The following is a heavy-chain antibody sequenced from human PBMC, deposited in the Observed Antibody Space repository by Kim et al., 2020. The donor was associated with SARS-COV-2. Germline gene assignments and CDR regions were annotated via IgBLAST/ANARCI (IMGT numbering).Heavy chain of an antibody. CDR1: SFTFGHFA. D-gene: IGHD7-27*01. CDR3: AKDLNLGFDS. J-gene: IGHJ4*02. V-gene: IGHV3-23*01. Sequence: GVSLRLSCAASSFTFGHFAMNWVRQAPGKGLEWISTISDSGDSTYYADSVKGRFTISRDNSKNTLFLQMNSLRADDTAMYYCAKDLNLGFDSWGQGTLVT. CDR2: ISDSGDST.